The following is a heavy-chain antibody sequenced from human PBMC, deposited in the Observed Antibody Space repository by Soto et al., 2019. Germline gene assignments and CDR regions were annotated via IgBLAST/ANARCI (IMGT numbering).Heavy chain of an antibody. V-gene: IGHV1-2*04. CDR3: ARVTSSGWADYYGMDV. D-gene: IGHD6-19*01. CDR2: INPNSGGT. CDR1: GYTFTGYY. Sequence: ASVKVSCKASGYTFTGYYMHWVRQAPGQGLEWMGWINPNSGGTNYAQKFQGWVTMTRDTSISTAYMELSRLRSDDTAVYYCARVTSSGWADYYGMDVWGQGTTVTVS. J-gene: IGHJ6*02.